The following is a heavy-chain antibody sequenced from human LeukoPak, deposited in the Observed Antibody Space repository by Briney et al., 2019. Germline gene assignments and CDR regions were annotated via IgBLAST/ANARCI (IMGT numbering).Heavy chain of an antibody. D-gene: IGHD2-21*01. J-gene: IGHJ3*02. CDR2: IYYSGST. V-gene: IGHV4-39*07. CDR1: GGSISSSSYY. Sequence: SGTLSLTCTVSGGSISSSSYYWGWIRQPPGKGLEWIGSIYYSGSTYYNPSLKSRVTISVDTSKNQFSLKLSSVTAADTAVYYCARGRRFVVVAHDAFDIWGQGTMVTVSS. CDR3: ARGRRFVVVAHDAFDI.